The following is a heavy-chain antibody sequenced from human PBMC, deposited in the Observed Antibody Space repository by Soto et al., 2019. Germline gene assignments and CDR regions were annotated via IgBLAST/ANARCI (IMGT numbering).Heavy chain of an antibody. J-gene: IGHJ6*02. CDR3: ARGGWDRVAALPGYYYGMDV. D-gene: IGHD2-15*01. CDR1: GGTFSSYA. CDR2: IIPIFGTA. V-gene: IGHV1-69*06. Sequence: QVQLVQSGAEVKKPGSSVKVSCTASGGTFSSYAISWVRQAPGQGLEWMGGIIPIFGTANYAQKFQGRVTITADKSTRTAYMELSSLRSEDTAVYYCARGGWDRVAALPGYYYGMDVWGQGTTVTVSS.